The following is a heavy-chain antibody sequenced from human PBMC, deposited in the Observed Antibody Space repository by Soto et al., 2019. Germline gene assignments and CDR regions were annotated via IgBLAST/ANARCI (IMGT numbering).Heavy chain of an antibody. D-gene: IGHD4-17*01. Sequence: SETLSLTCTVSGGSISSGDYYWSWIRQPPGKGLEWIGYIYYSGSTYYNPSLKSRVTISVDTSKNQFSLKLSSVTAADTAVYYCARVPDRLRLHMSAFDIWGQGTMVTVSS. CDR1: GGSISSGDYY. V-gene: IGHV4-30-4*01. CDR3: ARVPDRLRLHMSAFDI. CDR2: IYYSGST. J-gene: IGHJ3*02.